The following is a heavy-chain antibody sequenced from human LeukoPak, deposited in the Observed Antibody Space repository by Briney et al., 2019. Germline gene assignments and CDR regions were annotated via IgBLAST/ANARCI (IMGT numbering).Heavy chain of an antibody. J-gene: IGHJ4*02. CDR3: ARESGLSSTLDY. Sequence: SETLSLTCSVSDYSISSGYYWGWIRQPPGKGLEWIGSIYHSGSTYYNPSLKSRATISVDTSKNQFSLKLSSVTAADTAVYYCARESGLSSTLDYWGQGTLVTVS. CDR1: DYSISSGYY. CDR2: IYHSGST. D-gene: IGHD2-2*01. V-gene: IGHV4-38-2*02.